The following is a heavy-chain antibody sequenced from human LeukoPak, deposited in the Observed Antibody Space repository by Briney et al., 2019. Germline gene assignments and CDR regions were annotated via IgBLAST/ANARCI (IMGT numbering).Heavy chain of an antibody. CDR3: AKGGLLMAPNWFDP. J-gene: IGHJ5*02. Sequence: GSLRLSCAASGFTFSNYGMHWVRQAPGKGLEWVAMIWYDGSNKNYADSVKGRFTISRDNSKNTLYLQMNSLRAEDTAVYYCAKGGLLMAPNWFDPWGQGTLVTVSS. CDR1: GFTFSNYG. V-gene: IGHV3-33*06. D-gene: IGHD2-8*01. CDR2: IWYDGSNK.